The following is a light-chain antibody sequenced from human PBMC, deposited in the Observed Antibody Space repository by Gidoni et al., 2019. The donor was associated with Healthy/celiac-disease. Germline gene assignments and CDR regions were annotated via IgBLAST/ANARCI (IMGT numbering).Light chain of an antibody. CDR1: QSVRSN. V-gene: IGKV3-15*01. Sequence: EIVMRQSPATLSVSPGERATLSCRASQSVRSNLAWYQQKPGQAPRLLIYGASTRATGIPARFSGSGSGTEFTLTISSLQSEDFAGYCCQQYNNWPPWTFGQGTKVEVK. J-gene: IGKJ1*01. CDR2: GAS. CDR3: QQYNNWPPWT.